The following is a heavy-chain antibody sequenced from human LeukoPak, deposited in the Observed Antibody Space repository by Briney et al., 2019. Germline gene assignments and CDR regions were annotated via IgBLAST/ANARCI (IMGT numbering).Heavy chain of an antibody. CDR2: IYYSGST. CDR1: SGSISSSSYY. D-gene: IGHD4-11*01. CDR3: ARGTVTTMAYYFDY. J-gene: IGHJ4*02. Sequence: SETLSLTCTVSSGSISSSSYYWGWIRQPPGKGLEWIGSIYYSGSTYYNPSLKSRVTISVDTSKNQFSLKLSSVTAADTAVYYCARGTVTTMAYYFDYWGQGTLVTVSS. V-gene: IGHV4-39*01.